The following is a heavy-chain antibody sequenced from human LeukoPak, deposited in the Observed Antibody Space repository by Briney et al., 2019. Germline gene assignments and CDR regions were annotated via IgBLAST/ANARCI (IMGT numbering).Heavy chain of an antibody. Sequence: GGSLRLSCAASGFTFRTYCMTWVRQAPGQGLEWVANIEQDGSEKYYVDSVKGRFTISRDNAKNSLYLQMNSLRAEDTAVYYCAREEGYYDSSGYSYYFDYWGQGTLVTVSS. CDR2: IEQDGSEK. CDR1: GFTFRTYC. D-gene: IGHD3-22*01. CDR3: AREEGYYDSSGYSYYFDY. J-gene: IGHJ4*02. V-gene: IGHV3-7*01.